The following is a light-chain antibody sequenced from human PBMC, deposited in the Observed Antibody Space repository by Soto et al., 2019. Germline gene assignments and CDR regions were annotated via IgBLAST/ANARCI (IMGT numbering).Light chain of an antibody. CDR3: GTWDGRLSAYV. V-gene: IGLV1-51*01. J-gene: IGLJ1*01. CDR2: DNY. CDR1: SFNIGKNF. Sequence: QSVLTQPPSVSAAPGQKVTISCSGRSFNIGKNFVSWYRQLPGTAPQLLIYDNYKRPSEIPDRFSGSKSGTSATLAITGLQTGDEADYYCGTWDGRLSAYVFGLGTQLTVL.